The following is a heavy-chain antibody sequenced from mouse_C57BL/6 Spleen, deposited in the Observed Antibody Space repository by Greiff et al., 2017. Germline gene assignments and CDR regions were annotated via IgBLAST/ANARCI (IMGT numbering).Heavy chain of an antibody. CDR1: GYTFTSYW. V-gene: IGHV1-50*01. Sequence: VQLMQPGAELVKPGASVKLSCKASGYTFTSYWMQWVKQRPGQGLEWIGEIDPSASYTNYNQKFKGKATLTVDTSSSTAYMQLSSLTSEDSAVYYLARAGTDYWGQGALVTVCA. CDR3: ARAGTDY. CDR2: IDPSASYT. D-gene: IGHD3-3*01. J-gene: IGHJ3*01.